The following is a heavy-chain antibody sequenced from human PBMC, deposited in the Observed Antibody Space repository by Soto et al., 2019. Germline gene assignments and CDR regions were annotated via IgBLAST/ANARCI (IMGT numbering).Heavy chain of an antibody. V-gene: IGHV3-23*01. CDR3: AKGASHAPFEK. J-gene: IGHJ4*02. Sequence: SGGALGLSCTASGFAFKDFAMNWVRQAPGKGPEWLSTISGSGDKTFHSDSVKGRFNISRDNSNNKMFLQMNSLRAEDTAIYYCAKGASHAPFEKWGRGTLVTVSS. CDR1: GFAFKDFA. CDR2: ISGSGDKT.